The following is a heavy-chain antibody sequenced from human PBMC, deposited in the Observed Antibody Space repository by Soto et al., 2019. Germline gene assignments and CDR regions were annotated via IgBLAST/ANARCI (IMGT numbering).Heavy chain of an antibody. D-gene: IGHD3-9*01. CDR3: VKVSTFYDILTGYYSTNFFDP. CDR1: GFTFSEYS. CDR2: ISSDGDIT. Sequence: GGSLRLSCSASGFTFSEYSMHWVREAPGKGLQYVSTISSDGDITYYADSVKGRFTISRDNSKNTLYLQMNSLRPEDTAVYYCVKVSTFYDILTGYYSTNFFDPWGQGTPVTVSS. V-gene: IGHV3-64D*06. J-gene: IGHJ5*02.